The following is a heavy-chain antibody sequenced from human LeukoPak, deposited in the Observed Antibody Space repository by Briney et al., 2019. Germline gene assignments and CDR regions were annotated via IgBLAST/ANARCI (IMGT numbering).Heavy chain of an antibody. D-gene: IGHD2-15*01. CDR2: IWYDGSNK. CDR3: AKDLSYCSGGTCYTSRYYGMDV. Sequence: GGSLRLSCAASGFTFSSYGMHWVRQAPGKGLEWVAVIWYDGSNKYYADSVKGRFTISRDNSNNTLHLQMNSLRAEDTAVYYCAKDLSYCSGGTCYTSRYYGMDVWGQGTTVTVSS. J-gene: IGHJ6*02. CDR1: GFTFSSYG. V-gene: IGHV3-33*06.